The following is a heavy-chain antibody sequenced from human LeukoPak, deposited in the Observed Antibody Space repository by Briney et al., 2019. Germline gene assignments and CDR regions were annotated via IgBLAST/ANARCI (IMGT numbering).Heavy chain of an antibody. Sequence: PGGSLRLSCVASGFTFGHNAMAWVRQAPGKRLEWVSALSGSGGDTFYADSVKGRFTISRDNSKNTLYLQLSSLRPDDTAVYYCAKGAPSSSSIFGFWGPGTLVTVSS. D-gene: IGHD6-6*01. CDR1: GFTFGHNA. V-gene: IGHV3-23*01. CDR2: LSGSGGDT. J-gene: IGHJ4*02. CDR3: AKGAPSSSSIFGF.